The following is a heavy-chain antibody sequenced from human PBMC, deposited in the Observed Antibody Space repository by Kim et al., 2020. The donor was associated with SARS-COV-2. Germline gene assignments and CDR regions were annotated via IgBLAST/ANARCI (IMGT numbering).Heavy chain of an antibody. Sequence: GGSLRLSCAASGFTFSSYSMNWVRQAPGKGLEWVSSISSSSSYIYYADSVKGRFTISRDNAKNSLYLQMNSLRAEDTAVYYCARVSRSGSYPSVSPFDYWGQGTLVTVSS. CDR3: ARVSRSGSYPSVSPFDY. J-gene: IGHJ4*02. CDR1: GFTFSSYS. CDR2: ISSSSSYI. D-gene: IGHD1-26*01. V-gene: IGHV3-21*01.